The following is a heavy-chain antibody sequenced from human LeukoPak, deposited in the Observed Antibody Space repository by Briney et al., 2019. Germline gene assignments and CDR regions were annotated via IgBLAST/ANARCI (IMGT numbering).Heavy chain of an antibody. CDR2: ISYDGSNK. D-gene: IGHD6-6*01. J-gene: IGHJ4*02. V-gene: IGHV3-30-3*01. CDR1: GFAFSSYA. CDR3: LGSSSSYSQVLLDY. Sequence: GGSLRLSCAASGFAFSSYAMHWVRQAPGKGLEWVAVISYDGSNKYYADSVKGRFTISRDNSKNTLYLQMNSLRAEDTAVYYCLGSSSSYSQVLLDYWGQGTLVTVSS.